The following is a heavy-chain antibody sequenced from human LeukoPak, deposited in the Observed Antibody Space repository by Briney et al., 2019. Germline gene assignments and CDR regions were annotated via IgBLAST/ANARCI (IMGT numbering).Heavy chain of an antibody. CDR2: ISSSGSTI. Sequence: GGSLRLSCAASGFTFSDYYMSWIRQAPGKGLEWVSYISSSGSTIYYADSVKGRFTISRDNAKNSLYLQMNSLRAEDTAVYYCASTLRWFQLDYWGQGTLVTVSS. CDR3: ASTLRWFQLDY. D-gene: IGHD4-23*01. CDR1: GFTFSDYY. J-gene: IGHJ4*02. V-gene: IGHV3-11*01.